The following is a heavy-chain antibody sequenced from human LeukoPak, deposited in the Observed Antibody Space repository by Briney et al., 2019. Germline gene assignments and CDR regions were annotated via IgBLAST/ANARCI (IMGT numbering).Heavy chain of an antibody. J-gene: IGHJ4*02. Sequence: GGSLRLSCAASGFTFSSYSMNWVRQAPGKGLEWVSSISSSSSYIYYADSVKGRFTISRDNAKNSLYLQMNSLRAEDTAVYYCASKITPGIAVAVDYWGQGTLVTVS. CDR3: ASKITPGIAVAVDY. CDR2: ISSSSSYI. D-gene: IGHD6-19*01. CDR1: GFTFSSYS. V-gene: IGHV3-21*01.